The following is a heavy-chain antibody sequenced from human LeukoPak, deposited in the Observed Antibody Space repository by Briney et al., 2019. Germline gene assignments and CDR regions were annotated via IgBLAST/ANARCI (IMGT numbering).Heavy chain of an antibody. Sequence: GGSLRLSCAASGFTFSSYAMHWVRQAPGKGLEWVANIRQDGSEKNYVDSVKGRFTISRDNAKNSLYLQMNSLRVEDTAVYYCAREESGYSSSWYRDFGYWGQGTLVTVSS. CDR1: GFTFSSYA. V-gene: IGHV3-7*03. J-gene: IGHJ4*02. D-gene: IGHD6-13*01. CDR2: IRQDGSEK. CDR3: AREESGYSSSWYRDFGY.